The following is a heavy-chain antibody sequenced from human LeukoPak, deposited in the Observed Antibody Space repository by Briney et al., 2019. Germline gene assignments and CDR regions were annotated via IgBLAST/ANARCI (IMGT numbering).Heavy chain of an antibody. CDR2: ISYDGSNK. V-gene: IGHV3-30*18. D-gene: IGHD5-18*01. CDR3: AKDQYSYGLVDWFDP. CDR1: GFSLSNSG. Sequence: GSLRLSRAASGFSLSNSGMHWVRQAPGKGLEWVAVISYDGSNKYYADSVKGRFTISRDNSKNTLYLQMNSLRAEDTAVYYCAKDQYSYGLVDWFDPWGQGTLVIVSS. J-gene: IGHJ5*02.